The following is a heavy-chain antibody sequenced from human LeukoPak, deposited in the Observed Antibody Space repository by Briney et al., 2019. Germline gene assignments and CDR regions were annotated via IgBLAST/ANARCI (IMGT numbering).Heavy chain of an antibody. CDR3: ARHGPGYSSVFDY. CDR1: GGSISSYY. V-gene: IGHV4-59*08. CDR2: LYYTGST. D-gene: IGHD6-19*01. J-gene: IGHJ4*02. Sequence: SETLSLTCTVSGGSISSYYWSWIRQPPGKGLEWIGYLYYTGSTNYNPSLKSRVTISVDMSKNQFSLKLRSMTAADTAVYYCARHGPGYSSVFDYWGQGTLVTVSS.